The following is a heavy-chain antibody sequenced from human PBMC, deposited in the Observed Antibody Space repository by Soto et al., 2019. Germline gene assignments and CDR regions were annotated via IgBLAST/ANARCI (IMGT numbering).Heavy chain of an antibody. CDR3: ARFHYGDYYFDY. Sequence: SETLSLTCSLSDGSVSSGSYYWNWIRQPPGKGLEWIGYIYYTGSTIYNPSLKSRASISLDPSKNQFSLKLSSVTAADTAVYYCARFHYGDYYFDYWGQGTLVTVSS. D-gene: IGHD4-17*01. CDR2: IYYTGST. CDR1: DGSVSSGSYY. J-gene: IGHJ4*02. V-gene: IGHV4-61*01.